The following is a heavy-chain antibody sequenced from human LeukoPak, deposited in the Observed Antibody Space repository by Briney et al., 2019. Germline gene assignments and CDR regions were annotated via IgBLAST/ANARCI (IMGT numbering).Heavy chain of an antibody. D-gene: IGHD3-10*01. Sequence: AETLSLTCTVSGGSISSYYWSWIRQPPGKGLEWIGYIYYSGSTNYNPSPKSRVTISVDTAKSQFSLKLSYVTAADTPVKYCARAGFMVLGVIGPGYYGMDVWGKGTTVTVSS. CDR1: GGSISSYY. V-gene: IGHV4-59*01. J-gene: IGHJ6*04. CDR2: IYYSGST. CDR3: ARAGFMVLGVIGPGYYGMDV.